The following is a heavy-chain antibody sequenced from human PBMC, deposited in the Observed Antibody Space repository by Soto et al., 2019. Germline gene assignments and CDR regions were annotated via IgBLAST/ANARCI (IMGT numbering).Heavy chain of an antibody. J-gene: IGHJ4*02. CDR3: ARRGSGSYSDY. Sequence: PSETLSLTCTVSGGSISSYYWSWIRQPPGKGLEWIGYIYYSGSTYYNPSLKSRVTISLDTSKNQFSLKLSSVTAADTAVYYCARRGSGSYSDYWGQGTLVTVSS. V-gene: IGHV4-59*04. D-gene: IGHD3-10*01. CDR1: GGSISSYY. CDR2: IYYSGST.